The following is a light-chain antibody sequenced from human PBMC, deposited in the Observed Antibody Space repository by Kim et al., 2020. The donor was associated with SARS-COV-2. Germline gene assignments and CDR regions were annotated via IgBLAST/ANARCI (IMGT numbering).Light chain of an antibody. V-gene: IGKV3-20*01. J-gene: IGKJ4*01. CDR2: GAS. CDR1: QSVSSSY. CDR3: QKYGSSH. Sequence: EIVLTQSPGTLSLSPGERATLSCRASQSVSSSYLAWYQQKPGQAPRLLIYGASSRATGIPDRFSGSGSGTDFTLTISRLEPEDFAVYYCQKYGSSHFGGGTRVDIK.